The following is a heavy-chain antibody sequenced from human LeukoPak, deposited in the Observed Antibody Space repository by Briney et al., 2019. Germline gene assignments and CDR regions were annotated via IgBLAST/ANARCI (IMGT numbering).Heavy chain of an antibody. CDR3: ASRPHPRSLLYYYYYMDV. V-gene: IGHV4-38-2*02. D-gene: IGHD1-26*01. Sequence: PSETLSLTCTVSGYSISSGYYWGWIRQPPGKGLEWIGEIYHSGSTNYNPSLKSRVTISVDKSKNQFSLKLSSVTAADTAVYYCASRPHPRSLLYYYYYMDVWGKGTTVTDSS. J-gene: IGHJ6*03. CDR1: GYSISSGYY. CDR2: IYHSGST.